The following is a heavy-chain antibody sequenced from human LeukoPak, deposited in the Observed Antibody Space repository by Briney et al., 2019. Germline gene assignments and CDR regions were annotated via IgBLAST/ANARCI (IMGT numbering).Heavy chain of an antibody. D-gene: IGHD1-26*01. CDR2: IKQDGSQK. J-gene: IGHJ4*02. CDR1: GFTFSNSW. CDR3: ASGSDFDY. V-gene: IGHV3-7*03. Sequence: GGSLRLSCAASGFTFSNSWMSWVRQAPGMGLEWVASIKQDGSQKYYLDSVKGRFTISRDNAKNSLSLQMNSLRVEDTAVYFCASGSDFDYWGQGTLVTVSS.